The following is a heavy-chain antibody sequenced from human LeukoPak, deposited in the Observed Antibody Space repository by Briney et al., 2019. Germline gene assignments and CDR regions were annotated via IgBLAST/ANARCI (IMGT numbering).Heavy chain of an antibody. J-gene: IGHJ4*02. Sequence: ASVKVSCKASGYSFISFYIHWVRQAPGQGLEWMGISNPGDGSTTYAQKFQARVTMTRDTSTSTVYMDLSSLKSEDTAVYYCAGPAGYSKNFDYWGQGTLVTVSS. CDR1: GYSFISFY. CDR3: AGPAGYSKNFDY. CDR2: SNPGDGST. V-gene: IGHV1-46*01. D-gene: IGHD6-13*01.